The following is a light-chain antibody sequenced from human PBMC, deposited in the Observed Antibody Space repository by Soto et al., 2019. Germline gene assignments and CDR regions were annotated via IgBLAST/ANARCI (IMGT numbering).Light chain of an antibody. CDR3: QRSYKIPRT. Sequence: DIQMTQSPSSLSSSVGDKVTITCRASQSISSYLNWYQQKPGKAPKLLIYAASSLKSGVPSRFSGSGSGTDFILTISSQQHEDFASYYRQRSYKIPRTFGQGTQLEIK. CDR2: AAS. J-gene: IGKJ2*01. CDR1: QSISSY. V-gene: IGKV1-39*01.